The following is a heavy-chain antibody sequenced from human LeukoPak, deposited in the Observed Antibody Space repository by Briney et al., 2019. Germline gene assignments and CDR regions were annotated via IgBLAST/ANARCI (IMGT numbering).Heavy chain of an antibody. CDR3: ARDRAVVVAAILGWSWFDP. D-gene: IGHD2-15*01. CDR1: GYRFITFG. J-gene: IGHJ5*02. Sequence: ASVKVSCKTSGYRFITFGINWVRQAPGQGLEWMGWISAYNGDTNYAQKFQGRVTMTTDTSTSTVYMELRSLRFDDTAVYYCARDRAVVVAAILGWSWFDPWGQGTLVTVSS. CDR2: ISAYNGDT. V-gene: IGHV1-18*01.